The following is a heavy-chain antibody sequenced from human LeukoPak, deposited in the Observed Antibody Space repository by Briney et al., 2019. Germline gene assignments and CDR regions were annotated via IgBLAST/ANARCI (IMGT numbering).Heavy chain of an antibody. CDR3: ARVNWGVVPAAMSLGDY. CDR2: ISAYNGNT. CDR1: GYTFTSYG. J-gene: IGHJ4*02. Sequence: GASVKVSCKASGYTFTSYGISWVRQAPGQGLEWMGWISAYNGNTNYAQKLQGRVTMTTDTSTSTAYMELRSLRSDDTAVYYCARVNWGVVPAAMSLGDYWGQGTLVTVSS. V-gene: IGHV1-18*01. D-gene: IGHD2-2*01.